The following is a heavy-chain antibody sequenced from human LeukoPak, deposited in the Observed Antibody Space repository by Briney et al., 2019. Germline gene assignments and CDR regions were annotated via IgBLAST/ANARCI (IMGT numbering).Heavy chain of an antibody. Sequence: GGSLRLSCAASGFTFSSYAMSWVRQAPGKGLEWVSRINSDGSSTSYADSVKGRFTISRDNAKNTLYLQMNSLRAEDTAVYYCARAWEPSSWGQGTLVTVSS. CDR2: INSDGSST. CDR3: ARAWEPSS. J-gene: IGHJ4*02. V-gene: IGHV3-74*01. CDR1: GFTFSSYA. D-gene: IGHD1-26*01.